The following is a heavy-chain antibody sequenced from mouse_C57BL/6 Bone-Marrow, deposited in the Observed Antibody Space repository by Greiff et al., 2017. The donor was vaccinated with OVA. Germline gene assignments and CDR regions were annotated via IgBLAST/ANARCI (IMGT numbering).Heavy chain of an antibody. V-gene: IGHV1-82*01. Sequence: QVQLKESGPELVKPGASVKISCKASGYAFSSSWMNWVKQRPGKGLEWIGRIYPGDGDTNYNGKFKGKATLTADKSSSTAYMQRSSLTSEDSAVYFCADGPLFAYWGQGTLVTVSA. CDR2: IYPGDGDT. D-gene: IGHD2-3*01. CDR1: GYAFSSSW. CDR3: ADGPLFAY. J-gene: IGHJ3*01.